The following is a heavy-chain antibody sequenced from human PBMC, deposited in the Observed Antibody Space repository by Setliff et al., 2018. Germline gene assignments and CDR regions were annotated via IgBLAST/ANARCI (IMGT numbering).Heavy chain of an antibody. CDR3: AREGGLQGATSYYYFYYYMDV. V-gene: IGHV1-2*02. J-gene: IGHJ6*03. Sequence: ASVKVSCKTSGYTFTGYFIHWVRQAPRQGLEWLGWINPKSGVTSYAQSFQGRIAMTRDTSINTVYMELNSLTSDDAAVYFCAREGGLQGATSYYYFYYYMDVWGKGITVTVSS. CDR2: INPKSGVT. D-gene: IGHD1-26*01. CDR1: GYTFTGYF.